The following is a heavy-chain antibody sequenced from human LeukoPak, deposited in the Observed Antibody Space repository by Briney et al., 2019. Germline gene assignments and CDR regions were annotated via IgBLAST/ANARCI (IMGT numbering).Heavy chain of an antibody. V-gene: IGHV4-4*07. J-gene: IGHJ4*02. CDR3: ARETPALARYFDY. CDR1: GNSISSYY. CDR2: IYTSGST. Sequence: SETLSLTCTVSGNSISSYYWSWIRQPAGKGLEWIGRIYTSGSTNYNPSLKSRVTMSVDTTKNQFSLSLSSVTAADTAFYYCARETPALARYFDYWGQGTLVTVSS. D-gene: IGHD2-15*01.